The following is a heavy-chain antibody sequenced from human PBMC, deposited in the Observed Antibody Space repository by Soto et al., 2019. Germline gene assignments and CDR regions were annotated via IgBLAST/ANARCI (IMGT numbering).Heavy chain of an antibody. Sequence: QVQLVESGGGVVQPGRSLRLSCAASGVTFNNYGMHWVRQAPGKGLEWVATISNDGSDKYYADSVKGRLTISRDNSKNTVYLHMNSLRAEDTAVYYCAKDQGIAASHGIDWGQWTMVTVSS. CDR1: GVTFNNYG. J-gene: IGHJ3*01. D-gene: IGHD6-13*01. V-gene: IGHV3-30*18. CDR2: ISNDGSDK. CDR3: AKDQGIAASHGID.